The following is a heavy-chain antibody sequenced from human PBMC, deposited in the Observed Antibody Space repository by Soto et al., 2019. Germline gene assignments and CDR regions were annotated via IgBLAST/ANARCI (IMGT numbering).Heavy chain of an antibody. Sequence: GGSLRLSCAASGFTFSTYGMHWVRQAPGKGLEWVAAMSYDGTKQYYVDSVKGRFTISRDNSRNTLFLQLNSLRDEDTAVYYCAKEYGSTWIDHWGQGAPVTVSS. CDR2: MSYDGTKQ. J-gene: IGHJ4*02. CDR3: AKEYGSTWIDH. V-gene: IGHV3-30*18. D-gene: IGHD6-13*01. CDR1: GFTFSTYG.